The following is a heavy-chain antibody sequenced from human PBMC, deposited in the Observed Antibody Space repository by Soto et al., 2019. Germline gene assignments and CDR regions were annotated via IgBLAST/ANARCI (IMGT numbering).Heavy chain of an antibody. J-gene: IGHJ4*02. CDR1: GGSFSGYY. CDR2: INRSGST. D-gene: IGHD2-2*02. V-gene: IGHV4-34*01. Sequence: QVQLQQWGAGLLKPSETLSLTCAVYGGSFSGYYWSWIRQPPGKGLEWIGEINRSGSTNYNPSLKSRVTTSVDTSKNQFSLKVSSVTAADTAVYYWARSRGIYCSSTSCYTVGYWGQGTLVTVSS. CDR3: ARSRGIYCSSTSCYTVGY.